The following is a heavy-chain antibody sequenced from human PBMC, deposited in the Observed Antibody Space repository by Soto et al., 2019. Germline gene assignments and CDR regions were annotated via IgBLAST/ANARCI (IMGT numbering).Heavy chain of an antibody. D-gene: IGHD1-26*01. CDR1: GNTFSYRY. CDR2: ITPFSGDV. J-gene: IGHJ5*02. Sequence: QMQLVQSGAEVKKTGSSVTVSCKALGNTFSYRYLHWVRQAPGQALEWMGWITPFSGDVHYAQKFQARVTLTRDRSINTAYMRMSSLRSEDTAIYFCASGGAGSGPFTWELPNHWGQGTLGTVSS. V-gene: IGHV1-45*02. CDR3: ASGGAGSGPFTWELPNH.